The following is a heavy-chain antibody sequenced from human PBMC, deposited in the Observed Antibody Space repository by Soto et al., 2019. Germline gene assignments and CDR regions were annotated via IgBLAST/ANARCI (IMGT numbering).Heavy chain of an antibody. CDR2: ISYDGSNK. J-gene: IGHJ6*02. CDR1: GFTFSSYG. CDR3: AKSVYYYYYGMDV. Sequence: PGESLKISCAASGFTFSSYGMHWVRQAPGKGLEWVAVISYDGSNKYYADSVKGRFTISRDNSKNTLYLQMNSLRAEDTAVYYCAKSVYYYYYGMDVWGQGATVTVSS. V-gene: IGHV3-30*18.